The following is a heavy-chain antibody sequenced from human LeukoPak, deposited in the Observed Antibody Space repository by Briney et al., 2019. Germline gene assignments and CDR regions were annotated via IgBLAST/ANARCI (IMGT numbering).Heavy chain of an antibody. CDR3: ARELVRGVIITYNYYYGMDV. CDR2: INPSGGST. Sequence: ASVKVSCKASGYTFTSYYMHWVRQAPGQGLEWMGIINPSGGSTSYAQKFQGRVTMTRDTSISTAYMELSRLRSDDTAVYYCARELVRGVIITYNYYYGMDVWGQGTTVTVSS. V-gene: IGHV1-46*01. D-gene: IGHD3-10*01. CDR1: GYTFTSYY. J-gene: IGHJ6*02.